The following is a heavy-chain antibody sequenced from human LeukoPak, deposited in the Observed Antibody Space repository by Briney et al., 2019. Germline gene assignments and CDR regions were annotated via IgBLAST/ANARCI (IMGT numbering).Heavy chain of an antibody. CDR1: GFTFSTYW. CDR3: ARGDYGDHGKDY. D-gene: IGHD4-17*01. CDR2: INSDGSST. V-gene: IGHV3-74*01. Sequence: GGSLRLSCAASGFTFSTYWMHWVRQAPGKGLVWVSRINSDGSSTSYADSVKGRFSISRDNAKNTLYLQMNSLRAEDTAVYYCARGDYGDHGKDYWGQGTLVTVSS. J-gene: IGHJ4*02.